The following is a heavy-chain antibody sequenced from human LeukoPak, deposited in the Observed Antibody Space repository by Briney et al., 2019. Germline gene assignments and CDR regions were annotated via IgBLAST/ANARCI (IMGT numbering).Heavy chain of an antibody. Sequence: ASVKVSWKASGYTFTGYYMHWVRQAPGQGLEWMGWINPNSGGTNYAQKFQGRVTMTRDTSISTAYMELSRLRSDDTAVYYCARDRDYDILTGYYPPEGNYYYYYMDVWGKGTTVTISS. J-gene: IGHJ6*03. CDR1: GYTFTGYY. D-gene: IGHD3-9*01. CDR2: INPNSGGT. CDR3: ARDRDYDILTGYYPPEGNYYYYYMDV. V-gene: IGHV1-2*02.